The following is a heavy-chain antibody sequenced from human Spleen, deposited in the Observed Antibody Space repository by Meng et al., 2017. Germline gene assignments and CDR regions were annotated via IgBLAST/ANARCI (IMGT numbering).Heavy chain of an antibody. CDR3: ATWRREPNFDY. Sequence: SVKVSCKTSGGAFSSYGISWVRQAPGQGLEWMGGIIPMYGTPKYAQRFQGKVTITADESTSTAYMDLISLRSEDTAVYYCATWRREPNFDYWGQGTLVTVSS. V-gene: IGHV1-69*13. CDR2: IIPMYGTP. D-gene: IGHD1-26*01. J-gene: IGHJ4*02. CDR1: GGAFSSYG.